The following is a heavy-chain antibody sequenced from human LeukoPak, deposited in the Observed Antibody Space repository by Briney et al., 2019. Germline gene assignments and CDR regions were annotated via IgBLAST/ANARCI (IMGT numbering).Heavy chain of an antibody. Sequence: GGSLRLSCAASGFTFSSYAMSWVRQAPGKGLEWVSAISGSGGSTYYADSVKGRFTISRDNSKNTLYLQMNSLRAEDTAVYYCAKERLGSITIFGVAFDYWGQGTLVTVPS. J-gene: IGHJ4*02. V-gene: IGHV3-23*01. CDR3: AKERLGSITIFGVAFDY. D-gene: IGHD3-3*01. CDR1: GFTFSSYA. CDR2: ISGSGGST.